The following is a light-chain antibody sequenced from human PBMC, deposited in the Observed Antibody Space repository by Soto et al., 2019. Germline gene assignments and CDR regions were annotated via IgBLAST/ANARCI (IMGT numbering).Light chain of an antibody. CDR2: GAS. J-gene: IGKJ5*01. Sequence: LLTQSASLLSAAYGDSVTLSCRASQGLXTYVGWYQQKPGKAPKILXDGASTLQRGVPSRLSGSESAAEFTLPISSMQPEHSATYYYQQFHRYTSTYGQGTQVEIK. V-gene: IGKV1-9*01. CDR1: QGLXTY. CDR3: QQFHRYTST.